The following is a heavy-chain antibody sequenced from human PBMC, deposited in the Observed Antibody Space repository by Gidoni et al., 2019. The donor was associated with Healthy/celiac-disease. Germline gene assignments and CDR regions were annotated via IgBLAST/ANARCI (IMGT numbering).Heavy chain of an antibody. D-gene: IGHD4-17*01. CDR3: ARARYGDYTFDY. CDR1: GFTFSSYA. Sequence: EVQLVESGGGLVQPGGSLRLSCAASGFTFSSYAMHWVRQATGKGLEWVSAIGTAGDTYYPGSVKGRFTISRENAKNSLYLQMNSLRAGDTAVYYCARARYGDYTFDYWGQGTLVTVSS. V-gene: IGHV3-13*01. J-gene: IGHJ4*02. CDR2: IGTAGDT.